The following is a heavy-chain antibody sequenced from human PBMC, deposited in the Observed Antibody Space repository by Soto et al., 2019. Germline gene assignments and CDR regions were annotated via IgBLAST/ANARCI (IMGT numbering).Heavy chain of an antibody. CDR2: INAANGDT. CDR3: ARKDCYCSGSYHFDY. D-gene: IGHD3-10*01. CDR1: GYTFSTFP. J-gene: IGHJ4*02. Sequence: GASVKVSCKASGYTFSTFPMHWVRQAPGQNLEWMGWINAANGDTGYSQNFQGRVTITRDTSASTAYMELSCLRSEDTAVYYCARKDCYCSGSYHFDYWGQGTLVTVSS. V-gene: IGHV1-3*01.